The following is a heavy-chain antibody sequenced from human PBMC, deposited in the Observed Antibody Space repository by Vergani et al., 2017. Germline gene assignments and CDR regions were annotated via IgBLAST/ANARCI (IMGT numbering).Heavy chain of an antibody. V-gene: IGHV3-21*01. CDR1: GFTFSSYS. J-gene: IGHJ4*02. CDR2: ISSSSSYI. D-gene: IGHD2-15*01. CDR3: ARGGKGIIMVVPSTHL. Sequence: EVQLVESGGGLVKPGGSLRLSCAASGFTFSSYSMNWVRQAPGKGLEWVSSISSSSSYIYYADSVKGRFTISRDNAKNSLYLQMNSLRAEDTAVYYCARGGKGIIMVVPSTHLWGQGTQVSVS.